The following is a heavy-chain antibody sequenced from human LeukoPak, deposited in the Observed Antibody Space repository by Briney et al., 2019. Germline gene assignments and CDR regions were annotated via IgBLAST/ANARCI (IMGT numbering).Heavy chain of an antibody. V-gene: IGHV4-34*01. CDR1: GGSFSGYY. D-gene: IGHD2-2*01. J-gene: IGHJ6*03. Sequence: SETLSLTCAVYGGSFSGYYWSWIRQPPGKGLEWIGEINHSGSTNYNPSLKSRVTISVDTSKNQFSLKLSSVTAADTAVYYCARVILVVVPAARHYYYYMDVWGKGTTVTVSS. CDR3: ARVILVVVPAARHYYYYMDV. CDR2: INHSGST.